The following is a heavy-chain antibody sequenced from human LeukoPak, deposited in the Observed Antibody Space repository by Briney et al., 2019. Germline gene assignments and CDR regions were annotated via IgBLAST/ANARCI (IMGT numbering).Heavy chain of an antibody. CDR2: ISSSSSYI. CDR3: ARARPQRYFDY. Sequence: GGSLRLSCAASGFTFSSYSMNWVRQAPGKGLEWVSSISSSSSYIYYADSVKGRFTISRDNAKNSLYLQMNSLRAGDTAVYYCARARPQRYFDYWGQGTLVTVSS. CDR1: GFTFSSYS. J-gene: IGHJ4*02. V-gene: IGHV3-21*01.